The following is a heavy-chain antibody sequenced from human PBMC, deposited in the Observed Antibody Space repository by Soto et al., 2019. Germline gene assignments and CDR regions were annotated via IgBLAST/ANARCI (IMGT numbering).Heavy chain of an antibody. V-gene: IGHV1-18*01. CDR3: ARAQSDYDILAALPFLAY. CDR2: ISAYNGNT. Sequence: ASAKVSCKASGYTFTSYGLSWVRRAPGQGLEWMGWISAYNGNTNYAQKLQGRVTMTTDTSTSTAYMELRSLRSDDTAVYYCARAQSDYDILAALPFLAYRVKGTRDPVSP. J-gene: IGHJ4*02. CDR1: GYTFTSYG. D-gene: IGHD3-9*01.